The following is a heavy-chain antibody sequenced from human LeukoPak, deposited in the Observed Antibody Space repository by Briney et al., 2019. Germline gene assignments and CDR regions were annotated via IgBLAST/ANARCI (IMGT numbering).Heavy chain of an antibody. CDR3: AKDRGY. CDR2: ISGSGGTT. J-gene: IGHJ4*02. Sequence: GGSLRLSCAASGLTFSSFPMTWVRQAPGKGLEWVSAISGSGGTTYYADSVKGRFTIPRDNSKNTLYLQMNSLTAEDTAVYYCAKDRGYWGQGTLVTVSS. V-gene: IGHV3-23*01. CDR1: GLTFSSFP.